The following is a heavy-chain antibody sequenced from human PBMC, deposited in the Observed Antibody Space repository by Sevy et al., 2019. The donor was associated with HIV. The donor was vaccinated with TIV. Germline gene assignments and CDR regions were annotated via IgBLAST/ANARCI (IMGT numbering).Heavy chain of an antibody. Sequence: GGSLRLSCAASGFTFSSSSMNWVRQAPGKGLEWVSSISRISNYIYYAASVKGRFTISRDNAKNSLYLQMSSLRAEDTAVYYCARDAREWSGHFHAGFDVWGQGTLVTVSS. V-gene: IGHV3-21*01. CDR1: GFTFSSSS. CDR3: ARDAREWSGHFHAGFDV. D-gene: IGHD3-3*01. J-gene: IGHJ3*01. CDR2: ISRISNYI.